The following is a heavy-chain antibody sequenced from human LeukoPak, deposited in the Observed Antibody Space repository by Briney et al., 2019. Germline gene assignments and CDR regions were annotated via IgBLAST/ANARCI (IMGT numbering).Heavy chain of an antibody. CDR2: IYTSGST. CDR3: ARAGGSVGWYGTIDS. V-gene: IGHV4-61*09. CDR1: GGSISSGSFY. Sequence: SQTLSLTCTVSGGSISSGSFYWGWIRQPAGKGLEWIGHIYTSGSTSYSPSLQSRVTISVDTSKHQFSLKVTSVTAADTAVYYCARAGGSVGWYGTIDSWGQGILVTVSS. D-gene: IGHD6-19*01. J-gene: IGHJ4*02.